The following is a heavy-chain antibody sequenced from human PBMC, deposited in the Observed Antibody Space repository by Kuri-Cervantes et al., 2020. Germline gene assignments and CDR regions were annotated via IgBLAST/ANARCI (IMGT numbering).Heavy chain of an antibody. CDR1: GFTFSSSW. D-gene: IGHD6-13*01. Sequence: GGSLRLSCAASGFTFSSSWMHWVCQAPEKGLEWVADIKCDGSEKYYGDSVKGRFTISRDNSKNMLYLQMNSLRAEDTAVYYCARDGGSTSWYLFEYWGQGTLVTVSS. J-gene: IGHJ4*02. V-gene: IGHV3-52*01. CDR2: IKCDGSEK. CDR3: ARDGGSTSWYLFEY.